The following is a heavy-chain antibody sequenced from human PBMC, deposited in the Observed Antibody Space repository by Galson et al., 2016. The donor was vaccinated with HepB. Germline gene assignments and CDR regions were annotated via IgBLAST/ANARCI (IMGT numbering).Heavy chain of an antibody. CDR2: IDHEGRGT. CDR1: GFTFSDHY. CDR3: GTVFEY. Sequence: SLRLSCAASGFTFSDHYMDWVRQAPGKGLVWVARIDHEGRGTSYADSVRGRFTMSRDSAKSTVYLQMDSLRAEDTAVYYCGTVFEYWGQGSRVTVS. J-gene: IGHJ4*02. V-gene: IGHV3-74*01.